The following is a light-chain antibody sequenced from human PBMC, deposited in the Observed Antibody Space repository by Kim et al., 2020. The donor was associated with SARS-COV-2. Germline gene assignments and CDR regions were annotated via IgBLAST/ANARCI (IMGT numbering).Light chain of an antibody. CDR1: LDIRNY. V-gene: IGKV1-33*01. CDR2: DAS. Sequence: SASVVDRVTITCQASLDIRNYLNWYQQKPGKAPKLLIYDASDLEAGVPSRFSGSGAGSHFTFTITSLQPEDVATYYCQQYDNLPYTFGQGTKLEI. J-gene: IGKJ2*01. CDR3: QQYDNLPYT.